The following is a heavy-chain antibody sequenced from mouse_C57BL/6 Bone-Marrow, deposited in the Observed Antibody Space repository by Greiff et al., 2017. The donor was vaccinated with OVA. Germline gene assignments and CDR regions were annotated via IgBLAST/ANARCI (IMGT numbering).Heavy chain of an antibody. D-gene: IGHD1-1*01. CDR1: GFTFSSYG. CDR3: ARPFTTVVASYAMDY. J-gene: IGHJ4*01. CDR2: ISSGGSYT. Sequence: DVMLVESGGDLVKPGGSLKLSCAASGFTFSSYGMSWVRQPPDKRLELVATISSGGSYTYSPDTATGRFTISRDNAKNTLYLQMSSLKSEDAAMYYCARPFTTVVASYAMDYWGQGTSVTVSS. V-gene: IGHV5-6*02.